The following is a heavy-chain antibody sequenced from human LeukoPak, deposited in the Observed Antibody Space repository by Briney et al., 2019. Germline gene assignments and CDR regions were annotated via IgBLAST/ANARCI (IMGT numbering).Heavy chain of an antibody. CDR1: GYTFTSYD. D-gene: IGHD4-23*01. CDR3: ARGLDTVGGGIVDY. J-gene: IGHJ4*02. CDR2: MNPNSGNT. V-gene: IGHV1-8*01. Sequence: ASVKVSCKASGYTFTSYDINWVRQATGQGLEWMGWMNPNSGNTGYAQKFQGRVTMTRNTSISTAYMELSGLRSEDTAVYYCARGLDTVGGGIVDYWGQGTLVTVSS.